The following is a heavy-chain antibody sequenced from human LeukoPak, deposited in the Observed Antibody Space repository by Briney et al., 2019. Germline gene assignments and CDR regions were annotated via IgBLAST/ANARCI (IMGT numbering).Heavy chain of an antibody. V-gene: IGHV3-48*04. D-gene: IGHD4/OR15-4a*01. CDR1: GFTFSTYT. CDR2: ISSGGLTI. Sequence: GGSLRLSCVASGFTFSTYTFNRVRQAPGKGLEWLSYISSGGLTIFYADSVKGRFTISRDNTKNAIYLDMTNLRAEDTAVYYCARDFDYGDYIDFWGQGTLVAVSS. J-gene: IGHJ4*02. CDR3: ARDFDYGDYIDF.